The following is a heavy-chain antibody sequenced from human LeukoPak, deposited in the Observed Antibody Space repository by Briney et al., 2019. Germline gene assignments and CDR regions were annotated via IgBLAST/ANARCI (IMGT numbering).Heavy chain of an antibody. D-gene: IGHD4-17*01. V-gene: IGHV7-4-1*02. CDR2: INTNTGNP. Sequence: GASVKVSCKASGYTFTSYAMNWVRQAPGQGLEWMGWINTNTGNPTYAQGFTGRFVFSLDTSVSTAYLQISSLKAEDTAVYYCARGGTTVTIYYYYYYGMDVWGQGTTVTVSS. J-gene: IGHJ6*02. CDR3: ARGGTTVTIYYYYYYGMDV. CDR1: GYTFTSYA.